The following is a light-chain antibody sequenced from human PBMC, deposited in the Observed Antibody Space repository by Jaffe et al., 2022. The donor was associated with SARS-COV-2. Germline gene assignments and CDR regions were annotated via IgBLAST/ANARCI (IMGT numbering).Light chain of an antibody. CDR3: STYAGNYTYV. CDR2: DVS. Sequence: QSAVTQPRSVSGSPGQSVTISCAGTTSDVGGYNYVSWFQHHPDKAPRLIIYDVSQRPSGVPDRFSGSKSGDTASLAISGLQAEDEADYYCSTYAGNYTYVFGTGTKVTVL. CDR1: TSDVGGYNY. V-gene: IGLV2-11*01. J-gene: IGLJ1*01.